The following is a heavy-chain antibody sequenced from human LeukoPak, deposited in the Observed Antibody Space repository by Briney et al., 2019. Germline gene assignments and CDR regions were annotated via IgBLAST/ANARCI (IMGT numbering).Heavy chain of an antibody. V-gene: IGHV1-69*13. CDR2: IIPIFGTA. CDR3: ARSGSGYCSSTSCHDYYDSSGGLGSFDY. Sequence: SVKVSCKASGGTFSSYAISWVRQAPGQGLEWMGGIIPIFGTANYAQKFQGRVTITADESTSTAYMELSSLRSEDTAVYYCARSGSGYCSSTSCHDYYDSSGGLGSFDYWGQGTLVTVSS. CDR1: GGTFSSYA. D-gene: IGHD2-2*01. J-gene: IGHJ4*02.